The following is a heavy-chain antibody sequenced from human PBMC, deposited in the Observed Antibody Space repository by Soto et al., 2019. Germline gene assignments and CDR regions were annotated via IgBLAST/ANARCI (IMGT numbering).Heavy chain of an antibody. Sequence: QVHLEQSGAEVKKPGSSVKVSCKAAGGTFSTYTLIWVRQAPGQGLEWMGRIIPMLPVTNSAQKFQGRVTLTADKSTRTAFMELTSLTSDDPAVYYCSIGSWSAETFDVWGQGTRVTVSS. CDR2: IIPMLPVT. CDR3: SIGSWSAETFDV. CDR1: GGTFSTYT. J-gene: IGHJ3*01. D-gene: IGHD2-2*01. V-gene: IGHV1-69*02.